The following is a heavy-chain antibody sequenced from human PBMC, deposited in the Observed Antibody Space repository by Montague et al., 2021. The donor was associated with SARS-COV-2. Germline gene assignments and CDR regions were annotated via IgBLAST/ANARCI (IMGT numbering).Heavy chain of an antibody. V-gene: IGHV4-39*01. J-gene: IGHJ5*02. CDR2: INYSGTS. D-gene: IGHD2-8*01. CDR3: ARRGPSVFFDP. Sequence: SETLSLTCTVSGGSISGRSYYWGWIRQPPGKGLDWIGNINYSGTSNHNPSLKSRVTIFVDTSKNQFSLNLSSVTAADTAVYFCARRGPSVFFDPWGRGTLVTVSS. CDR1: GGSISGRSYY.